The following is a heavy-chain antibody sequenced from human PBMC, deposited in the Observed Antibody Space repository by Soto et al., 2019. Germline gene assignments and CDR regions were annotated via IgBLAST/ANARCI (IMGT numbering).Heavy chain of an antibody. CDR2: IGAAGDT. V-gene: IGHV3-13*01. Sequence: EVQLVESGGGLVQPGGSLRLSCAASGFTFSNYDMHSVRQVTGKGLEWVSAIGAAGDTYYPDSVKGRFTISRENAKNSLYLQMNSLRAEDTAVYYCASGGWGSSWYEGGSRIDYWGQGALVTVSS. CDR1: GFTFSNYD. CDR3: ASGGWGSSWYEGGSRIDY. J-gene: IGHJ4*02. D-gene: IGHD6-13*01.